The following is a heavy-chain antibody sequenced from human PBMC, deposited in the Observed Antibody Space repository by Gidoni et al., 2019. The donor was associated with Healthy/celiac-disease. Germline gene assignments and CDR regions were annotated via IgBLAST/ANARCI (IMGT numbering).Heavy chain of an antibody. J-gene: IGHJ4*02. CDR3: ARPYYYDSSGYEMTTYYFDY. V-gene: IGHV5-51*01. Sequence: EVQLVQSGAEVKKPGESLKISCKGSGYSFTSYWIGWVRQMPGKGLEWMGIIYPGDSDTRYSPSFQGQVTISADKSISTAYLQWSSLKASDTAMYYCARPYYYDSSGYEMTTYYFDYWGQGTLVTVSS. CDR1: GYSFTSYW. D-gene: IGHD3-22*01. CDR2: IYPGDSDT.